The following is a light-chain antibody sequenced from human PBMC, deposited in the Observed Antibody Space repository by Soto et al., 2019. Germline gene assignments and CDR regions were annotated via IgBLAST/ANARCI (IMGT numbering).Light chain of an antibody. CDR3: QQYNNWPPLT. CDR2: GAS. J-gene: IGKJ1*01. V-gene: IGKV3-15*01. Sequence: EIVMTQSPATLSVSPGERATLSCRASQSVSSNLAWYQQKPGQAPRLLIYGASTRATGITARFSGSGSGTEFTLTISSLQSEDFAVYYCQQYNNWPPLTFGHGTKVEIK. CDR1: QSVSSN.